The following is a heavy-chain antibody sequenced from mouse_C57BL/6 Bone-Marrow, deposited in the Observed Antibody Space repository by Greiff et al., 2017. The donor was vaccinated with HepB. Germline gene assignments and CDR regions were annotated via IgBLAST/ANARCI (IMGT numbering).Heavy chain of an antibody. D-gene: IGHD1-1*02. CDR2: ISSGSSTI. V-gene: IGHV5-17*01. CDR1: GFTFSDYG. Sequence: DVHLVESGGGLVKPGGSLKLSCAASGFTFSDYGMHWVRQAPEKGLEWVAYISSGSSTIYYADTVKGRFTISRDNAKNTLFLQMTSLRSEDTAMYYCASLWKGGFAYWGQGTLVTVSA. CDR3: ASLWKGGFAY. J-gene: IGHJ3*01.